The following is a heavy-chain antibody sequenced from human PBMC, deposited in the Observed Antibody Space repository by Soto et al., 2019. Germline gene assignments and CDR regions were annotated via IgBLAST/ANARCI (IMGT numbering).Heavy chain of an antibody. CDR2: IYYTGTS. CDR3: ARRLRWLQYVEVFDF. CDR1: NGSISSSSHY. J-gene: IGHJ4*02. D-gene: IGHD5-12*01. Sequence: QLQLQESGPRLVKPSETLSLTCDVSNGSISSSSHYWGWIRQPPGKGLEWIASIYYTGTSYKNPSLKSRVTIAVDTSKNNFSLKLSSVTAADTAVYFCARRLRWLQYVEVFDFWGQGTLVTVSS. V-gene: IGHV4-39*02.